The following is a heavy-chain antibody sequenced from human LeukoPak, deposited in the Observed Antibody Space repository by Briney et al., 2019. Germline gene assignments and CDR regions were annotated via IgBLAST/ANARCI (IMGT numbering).Heavy chain of an antibody. V-gene: IGHV4-61*01. CDR1: GGSISSGSYY. CDR3: ARGSNYYDSTGGGYDAFDI. D-gene: IGHD3-22*01. Sequence: SQTLSLTCTVSGGSISSGSYYWSWIRQPPGKGLEWIGYIYYSGSTNYNPSLKSRVTISVDTSKNQFSLKLSSVTAADTAVYYCARGSNYYDSTGGGYDAFDIWGQGTMVTVSS. J-gene: IGHJ3*02. CDR2: IYYSGST.